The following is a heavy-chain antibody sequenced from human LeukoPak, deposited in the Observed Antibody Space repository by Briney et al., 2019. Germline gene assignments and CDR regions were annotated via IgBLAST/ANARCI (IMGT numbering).Heavy chain of an antibody. CDR3: ARLYNDILTGYSDY. CDR2: INHSGST. J-gene: IGHJ4*02. V-gene: IGHV4-34*01. Sequence: SETLSLTCAVYGGSFSGYYWSWIRQPPGKGLEWIGEINHSGSTYYNPSLKSRVTISVDTSKNEFSLKLNSVTAADTAVYYCARLYNDILTGYSDYWGQGTLVAVSS. CDR1: GGSFSGYY. D-gene: IGHD3-9*01.